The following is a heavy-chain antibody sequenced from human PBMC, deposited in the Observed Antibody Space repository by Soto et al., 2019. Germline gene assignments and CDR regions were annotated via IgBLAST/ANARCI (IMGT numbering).Heavy chain of an antibody. CDR3: ARGAPGVPTVTTDY. J-gene: IGHJ4*02. Sequence: SETLSLTCTVSGGSISSYYWSWIRQPPGKGLEWIGYIYYSGSTNYNPSLKSRVTISVDTSKNQFSLKLSSVTAADTAVYYCARGAPGVPTVTTDYWGQGTLVTVSS. V-gene: IGHV4-59*01. D-gene: IGHD4-17*01. CDR2: IYYSGST. CDR1: GGSISSYY.